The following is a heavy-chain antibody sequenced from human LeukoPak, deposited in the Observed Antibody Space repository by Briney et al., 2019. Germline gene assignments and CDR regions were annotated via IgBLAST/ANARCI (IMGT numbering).Heavy chain of an antibody. V-gene: IGHV1-18*04. CDR2: ISAYNGNT. Sequence: ASVKVSCKASGYTFTSYGISWVRQAPGQGLEWMGWISAYNGNTNYAQKLQGRVTMTTDTSTSTAYMELRSLGSDDTAVYYCARDPYGEGEPDYWGQGTLVTVSS. J-gene: IGHJ4*02. D-gene: IGHD4-17*01. CDR1: GYTFTSYG. CDR3: ARDPYGEGEPDY.